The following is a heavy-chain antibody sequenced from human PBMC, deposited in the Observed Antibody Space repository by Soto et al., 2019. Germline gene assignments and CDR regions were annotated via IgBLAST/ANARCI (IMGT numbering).Heavy chain of an antibody. Sequence: SVKGSCKASGGTFSSYAISWGRQAPVQGLEWMGGIIPIFGTANYAQKFQGRVTITADESTSTAYMELSSLRSEDTAVYYCARAGTTAYYYYGMDVWGQGTTVTVSS. V-gene: IGHV1-69*13. J-gene: IGHJ6*02. D-gene: IGHD1-7*01. CDR2: IIPIFGTA. CDR1: GGTFSSYA. CDR3: ARAGTTAYYYYGMDV.